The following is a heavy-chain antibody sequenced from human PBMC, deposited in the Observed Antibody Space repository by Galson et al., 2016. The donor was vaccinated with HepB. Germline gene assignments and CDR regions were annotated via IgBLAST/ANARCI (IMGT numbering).Heavy chain of an antibody. Sequence: APGKGLEWVSYISRSSDTIYYADSVKGRFTISRDDAKNSLYLQMSSLRDEETAVYYCARDSGVAGADDSWGQGTLVAVSS. CDR2: ISRSSDTI. CDR3: ARDSGVAGADDS. D-gene: IGHD6-13*01. V-gene: IGHV3-48*02. J-gene: IGHJ5*01.